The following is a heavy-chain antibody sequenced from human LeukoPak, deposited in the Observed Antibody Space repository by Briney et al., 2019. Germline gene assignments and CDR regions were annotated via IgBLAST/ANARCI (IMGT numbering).Heavy chain of an antibody. CDR2: IKTDGSST. V-gene: IGHV3-74*01. D-gene: IGHD5/OR15-5a*01. J-gene: IGHJ3*02. CDR1: GFTFSSYR. CDR3: ARGVSGTGPDI. Sequence: TGGSLRLSCAASGFTFSSYRMHWVRQAPGQGLVWVSSIKTDGSSTDYADSVKGRFTISRDNAKNTMYLQMNSLIAEDTAVYYCARGVSGTGPDIWGLGTMVTVSS.